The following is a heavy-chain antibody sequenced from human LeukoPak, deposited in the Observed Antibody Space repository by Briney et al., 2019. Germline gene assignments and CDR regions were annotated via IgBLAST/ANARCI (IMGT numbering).Heavy chain of an antibody. Sequence: SVKVSCQASGGTSSGYAISWVRQAPGQGLEWMGGIIPIFGTANYAQKFQGRVTITADESTSTAYMEVSSLRSGDTAVYYCARGVVVVAATTLGPLDSWGQGTLVTVSS. V-gene: IGHV1-69*13. D-gene: IGHD2-15*01. J-gene: IGHJ4*02. CDR1: GGTSSGYA. CDR2: IIPIFGTA. CDR3: ARGVVVVAATTLGPLDS.